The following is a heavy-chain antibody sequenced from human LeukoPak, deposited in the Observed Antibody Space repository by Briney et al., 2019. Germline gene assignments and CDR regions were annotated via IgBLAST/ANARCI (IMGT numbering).Heavy chain of an antibody. CDR1: GGSINTSDYY. CDR3: ATTARHCSDY. D-gene: IGHD6-6*01. Sequence: LQTLSLTCTVSGGSINTSDYYWTWIRQPPGKGLEWIGYIFYSGSTYYNPSLKSRLLISMDTSQNQFSLRLSSVTAADTAVYYCATTARHCSDYWGQGTLVTVSS. J-gene: IGHJ4*02. CDR2: IFYSGST. V-gene: IGHV4-30-4*08.